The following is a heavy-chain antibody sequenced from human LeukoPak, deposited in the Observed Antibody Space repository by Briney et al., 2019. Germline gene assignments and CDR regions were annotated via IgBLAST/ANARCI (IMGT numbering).Heavy chain of an antibody. CDR2: ISWNSGSI. V-gene: IGHV3-9*03. Sequence: GGSLRLSCAASGFTFDDYAMHWVRQAPGKGLEWVSGISWNSGSIGYADSVKGRFTISRDNAKNSLYLQMNSLRAEDVALYYCAKDTVRFLEWPREFDYWGQGTLVTVSS. CDR3: AKDTVRFLEWPREFDY. CDR1: GFTFDDYA. D-gene: IGHD3-3*01. J-gene: IGHJ4*02.